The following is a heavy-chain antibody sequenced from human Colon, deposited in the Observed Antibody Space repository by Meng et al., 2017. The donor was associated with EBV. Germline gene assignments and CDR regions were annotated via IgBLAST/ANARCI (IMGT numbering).Heavy chain of an antibody. J-gene: IGHJ4*02. CDR3: ASYTSFSGSYYNGIDY. CDR1: GCPLRIGPYR. D-gene: IGHD3-10*01. V-gene: IGHV4-39*01. Sequence: RHLRAQGARPGNPPESLSPPCTVSGCPLRIGPYRWAWTRQPPGKGLEWIGSIYYSGSTYYNPSLKSRVTISVDSSKNQFSLKLTSVTAADTSLYYCASYTSFSGSYYNGIDYWGQGTLVTVSS. CDR2: IYYSGST.